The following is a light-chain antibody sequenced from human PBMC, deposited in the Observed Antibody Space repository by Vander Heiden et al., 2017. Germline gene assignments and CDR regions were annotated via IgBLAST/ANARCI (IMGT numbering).Light chain of an antibody. J-gene: IGLJ3*02. CDR1: SSNIGAGYD. Sequence: QSVLTQPPSVSGAPRQRVTISCPVSSSNIGAGYDVHWYQQLPGTAPKLLIYGNSNRPSGVPDRFSGSKSGTSASLAITGLQAEDEADYYCQSYDSSLSGSVFGGGTKLTVL. CDR3: QSYDSSLSGSV. CDR2: GNS. V-gene: IGLV1-40*01.